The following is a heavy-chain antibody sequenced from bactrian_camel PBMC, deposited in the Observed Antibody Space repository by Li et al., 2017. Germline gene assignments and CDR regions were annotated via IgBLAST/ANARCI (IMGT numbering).Heavy chain of an antibody. Sequence: VQLVESGGGLVQPGGSLRLSCVVSGFFSVSGCMGWFRQAPGKEREWVAAIDRDDTTSYANTAKGRFIISQNNAKTTTWLQMNNLKLDDTAMYYCAPDSSPQMGCYWTRGTQVTVS. J-gene: IGHJ4*01. V-gene: IGHV3S53*01. CDR3: APDSSPQMGCY. D-gene: IGHD5*01. CDR2: IDRDDTT. CDR1: GFFSVSGC.